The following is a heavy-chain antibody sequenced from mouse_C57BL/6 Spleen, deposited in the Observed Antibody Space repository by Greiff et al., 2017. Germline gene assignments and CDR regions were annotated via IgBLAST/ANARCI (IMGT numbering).Heavy chain of an antibody. CDR2: IHPNSGST. D-gene: IGHD2-4*01. Sequence: QVQLQQPGAELVKPGASVKLSCKASGYTFTSYWMHWVKQRPGQGLEWIGMIHPNSGSTNYNEKFKSKATLTVDKSSSTAYMQLSSLTSEDAAVYYCARSQDDYDDKFAYWGQGTLVTVSA. J-gene: IGHJ3*01. CDR3: ARSQDDYDDKFAY. V-gene: IGHV1-64*01. CDR1: GYTFTSYW.